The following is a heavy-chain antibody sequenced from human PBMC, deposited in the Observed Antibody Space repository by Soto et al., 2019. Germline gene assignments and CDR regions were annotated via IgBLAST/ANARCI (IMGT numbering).Heavy chain of an antibody. CDR3: ARASLDNWFDP. V-gene: IGHV4-31*03. CDR2: IYYSGST. J-gene: IGHJ5*02. CDR1: GGSINSGGYY. Sequence: SETLSLTCTVSGGSINSGGYYWSWIRQHPGKGLEWIGYIYYSGSTYYNPSLKSRVTISVDTSKNQFSLKLSSVTAADTAVYYCARASLDNWFDPWGQGTLVTVSS.